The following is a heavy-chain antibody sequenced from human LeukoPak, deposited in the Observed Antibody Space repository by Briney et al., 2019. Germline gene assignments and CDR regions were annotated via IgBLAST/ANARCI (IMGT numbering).Heavy chain of an antibody. Sequence: ASVKVSCKASGYTFTSYYMHWVRQAPGHGLEWMGIINPSGGSTSYAQKFQGRVTMTRDTSTSTVYMELSSLGSEDTAVYYCAREKWYYYDSSGYYRRIYYYYGMDVWGQGTTVTVSS. V-gene: IGHV1-46*01. D-gene: IGHD3-22*01. CDR2: INPSGGST. CDR1: GYTFTSYY. J-gene: IGHJ6*02. CDR3: AREKWYYYDSSGYYRRIYYYYGMDV.